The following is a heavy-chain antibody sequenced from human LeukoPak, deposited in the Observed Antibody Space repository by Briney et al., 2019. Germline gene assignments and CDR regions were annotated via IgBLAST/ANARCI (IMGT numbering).Heavy chain of an antibody. CDR3: ARAVINYFDY. D-gene: IGHD2-21*01. J-gene: IGHJ4*02. CDR1: GGSISNYY. CDR2: IYYSGST. Sequence: PSETLSLTCTVSGGSISNYYWSWIRQPPGKGLEWIGYIYYSGSTNYNPSLKSRVTISVDRSKNQFSLKLSSVTAADTAVYYCARAVINYFDYWGQGTLVTVSS. V-gene: IGHV4-59*12.